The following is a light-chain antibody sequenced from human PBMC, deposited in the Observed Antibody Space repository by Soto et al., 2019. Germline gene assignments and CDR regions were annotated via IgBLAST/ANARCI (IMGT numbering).Light chain of an antibody. V-gene: IGKV1-8*01. CDR2: AAS. CDR3: QHYYSYPWT. J-gene: IGKJ1*01. CDR1: QGIGTY. Sequence: AIRMTQSPSSFSASTGDRVTITCRASQGIGTYLAWYQQKPGKAPKLLIYAASILQSGVPSRFSGSGSGTDFTLTISDLQSEDFATYYCQHYYSYPWTFGQGTKVEI.